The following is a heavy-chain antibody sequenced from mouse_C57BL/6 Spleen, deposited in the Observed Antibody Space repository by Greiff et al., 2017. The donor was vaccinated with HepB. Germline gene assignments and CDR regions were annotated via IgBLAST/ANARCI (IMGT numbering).Heavy chain of an antibody. CDR2: IRSKSNNYAT. J-gene: IGHJ4*01. V-gene: IGHV10-1*01. CDR1: GFSFNTYA. D-gene: IGHD2-4*01. CDR3: VSYDYHRDYYAMDY. Sequence: EVKLMESGGGLVQPKGSLKLSCAASGFSFNTYAMNWVRQAPGKGLEWVARIRSKSNNYATYYADSVKDRFTISRDDSESMLYLQMNNLKTEDTAMYYCVSYDYHRDYYAMDYWGQGTSVTVSS.